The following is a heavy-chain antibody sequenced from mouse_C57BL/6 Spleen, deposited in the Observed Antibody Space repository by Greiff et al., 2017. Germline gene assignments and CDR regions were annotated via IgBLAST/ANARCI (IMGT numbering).Heavy chain of an antibody. CDR3: ARRDLLLDC. D-gene: IGHD1-1*01. J-gene: IGHJ2*01. CDR1: GYAFSSSW. V-gene: IGHV1-82*01. Sequence: QVQLQQSGPELVKPGASVKISCKASGYAFSSSWMNWVKQRPGKGLEWIGRIYPGDGGTNYNGKFKGKATLTADKSSSTAYMQLRSLTSEDSAVYFCARRDLLLDCWGQGTTLTVSS. CDR2: IYPGDGGT.